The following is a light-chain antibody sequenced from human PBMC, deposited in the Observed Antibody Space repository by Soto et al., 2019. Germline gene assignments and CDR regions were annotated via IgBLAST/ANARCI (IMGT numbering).Light chain of an antibody. CDR3: QQRSNWPPIT. V-gene: IGKV3-11*01. Sequence: EIVLTQFPGTLSLSPGERATLSLSASQSVKTFLVWYQHRPSQAPRVLIYDASHRASGIPARFSGSGSGTDFTLTISSLEPEDAALYYCQQRSNWPPITFGQGTRLEIK. J-gene: IGKJ5*01. CDR2: DAS. CDR1: QSVKTF.